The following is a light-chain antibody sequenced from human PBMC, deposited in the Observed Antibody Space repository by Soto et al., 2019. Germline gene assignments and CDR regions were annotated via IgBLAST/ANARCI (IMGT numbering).Light chain of an antibody. J-gene: IGKJ1*01. Sequence: DIQMTQSPSTLSPSVGDRVTITCPASQSISSWLAWFQQKPGKAPKLLMYDASSLESGVPSRFSGSRSGTEFTLTISSLQPDDFATYYCQQYGTYLWTFGQETKVDI. CDR3: QQYGTYLWT. CDR1: QSISSW. V-gene: IGKV1-5*01. CDR2: DAS.